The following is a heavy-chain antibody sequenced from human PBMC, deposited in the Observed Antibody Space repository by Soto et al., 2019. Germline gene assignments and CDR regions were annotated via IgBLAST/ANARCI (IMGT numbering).Heavy chain of an antibody. CDR3: ARQGTIFGVVNYFDY. J-gene: IGHJ4*02. V-gene: IGHV4-59*08. D-gene: IGHD3-3*01. CDR2: IYYSGST. Sequence: QVQLQESGPGLVKPSETLSLTCTVSGGSISSYYWSWIRQPPGKGLEWIGYIYYSGSTNYNPSPKRRVTISVDTSKNQSSLKLSSVTAADTAVYYCARQGTIFGVVNYFDYWGQGTLVTVSS. CDR1: GGSISSYY.